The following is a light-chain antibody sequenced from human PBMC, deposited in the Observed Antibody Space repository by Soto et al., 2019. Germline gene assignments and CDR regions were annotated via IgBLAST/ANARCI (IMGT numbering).Light chain of an antibody. CDR3: QHYGVSPRT. CDR1: QSLGTNF. J-gene: IGKJ1*01. V-gene: IGKV3-20*01. Sequence: EIVLTQSPGTLSLSPGESGTLSCRASQSLGTNFLAWFQQKPGQAPRLLIYGASTRATGIPDRFSGSGSGTDVTLIITTLEPEDSAVYYCQHYGVSPRTFGQGTKVQIK. CDR2: GAS.